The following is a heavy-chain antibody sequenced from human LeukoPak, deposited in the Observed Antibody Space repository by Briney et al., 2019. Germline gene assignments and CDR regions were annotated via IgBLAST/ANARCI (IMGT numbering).Heavy chain of an antibody. D-gene: IGHD3-22*01. CDR1: GGSFGGYY. J-gene: IGHJ4*02. V-gene: IGHV4-34*01. CDR2: INHSGST. Sequence: SETLSLTCAVYGGSFGGYYWSWIRQPPGKGLEWMGEINHSGSTNYNPSLKSRVTISVDTSKNQFSLKLSSVTAADTAVYYCARGQGGSSHYYDRGTYYFDYWGQGTLVTVSS. CDR3: ARGQGGSSHYYDRGTYYFDY.